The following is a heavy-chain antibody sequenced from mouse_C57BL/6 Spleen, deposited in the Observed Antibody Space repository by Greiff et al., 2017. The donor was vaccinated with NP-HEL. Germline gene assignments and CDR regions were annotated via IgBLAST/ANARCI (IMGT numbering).Heavy chain of an antibody. D-gene: IGHD1-1*01. CDR1: GFNIKDYY. CDR3: ASIHYYGSSYWFAY. Sequence: VQLQQSGAELVKPGASVKLSCTASGFNIKDYYMHWVKPRTEQGLEWIGRLDPEDGEPKSAPQFQGKATITADTSANTAYLQLSSLTSEDTAVYYCASIHYYGSSYWFAYWGQGTLVTVSA. V-gene: IGHV14-2*01. CDR2: LDPEDGEP. J-gene: IGHJ3*01.